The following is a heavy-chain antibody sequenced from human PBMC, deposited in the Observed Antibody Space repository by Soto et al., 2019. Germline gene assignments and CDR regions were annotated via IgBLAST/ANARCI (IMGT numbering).Heavy chain of an antibody. V-gene: IGHV4-59*01. J-gene: IGHJ4*02. Sequence: SETLSLTCTVSGGSISSYYWSWIRQPPGKGLEWIGYIYYSGSTNYNPALKSRVTISVDTSKNQFSLKLSSVTAADTAVYYCARAPYSSSAHFDYWGQGTLVTVSS. CDR2: IYYSGST. CDR1: GGSISSYY. CDR3: ARAPYSSSAHFDY. D-gene: IGHD6-6*01.